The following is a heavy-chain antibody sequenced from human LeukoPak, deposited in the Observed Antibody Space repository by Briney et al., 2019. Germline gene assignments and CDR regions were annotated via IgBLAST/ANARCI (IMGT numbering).Heavy chain of an antibody. D-gene: IGHD4-23*01. Sequence: ASVKVSCTASVYTFSVYYMHWVRQAPGQGLEWMGWINPDSGGTNYAQNFQGRVTMTRDTSISTAYMELSRLRSDDTAVYYCARPFIETPSLGALDYWGLGTLVTVSS. CDR1: VYTFSVYY. CDR3: ARPFIETPSLGALDY. V-gene: IGHV1-2*02. J-gene: IGHJ4*02. CDR2: INPDSGGT.